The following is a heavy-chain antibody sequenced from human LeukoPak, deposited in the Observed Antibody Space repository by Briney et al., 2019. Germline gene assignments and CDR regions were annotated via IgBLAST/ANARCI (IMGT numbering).Heavy chain of an antibody. Sequence: GGSLRLSCAASGFTFSSYAMSWVRQAPGKGMEWVSTISGSGGSAYYADSVKGRFTISRDNSKNTVYLQLNSLRAEDTALYHCAKRPYCSGTVCYHIDYWGQGTLVTVSS. CDR1: GFTFSSYA. CDR2: ISGSGGSA. J-gene: IGHJ4*02. V-gene: IGHV3-23*01. D-gene: IGHD2-15*01. CDR3: AKRPYCSGTVCYHIDY.